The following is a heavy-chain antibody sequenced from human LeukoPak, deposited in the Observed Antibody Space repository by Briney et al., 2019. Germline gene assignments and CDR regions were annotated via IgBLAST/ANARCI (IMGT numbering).Heavy chain of an antibody. J-gene: IGHJ3*01. D-gene: IGHD1-1*01. Sequence: PGGSLRLSCEVSGFTFSNYWMMWVRQAPGKVLEWVASIDEDGSETNYVDSVTGRFTVSRDHAKNSLFLQMNSLRAEDTAVYYCVRYGRRANDQPFDVWGQGTMVTVSS. CDR2: IDEDGSET. CDR1: GFTFSNYW. CDR3: VRYGRRANDQPFDV. V-gene: IGHV3-7*01.